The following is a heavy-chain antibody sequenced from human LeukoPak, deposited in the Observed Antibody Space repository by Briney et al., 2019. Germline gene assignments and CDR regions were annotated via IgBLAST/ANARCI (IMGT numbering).Heavy chain of an antibody. V-gene: IGHV4-34*01. J-gene: IGHJ4*02. D-gene: IGHD3-16*02. CDR2: INHSGST. Sequence: NPSETLSLTCAVYGGSFSGYYWSWIRQPPGKGLEWIGEINHSGSTNYNPSLKSRATISVDTSKNQFSLKLSSVTAADTAVYYCARAPSGQYDYVWGSYRSFDYWGQGILVTVSS. CDR1: GGSFSGYY. CDR3: ARAPSGQYDYVWGSYRSFDY.